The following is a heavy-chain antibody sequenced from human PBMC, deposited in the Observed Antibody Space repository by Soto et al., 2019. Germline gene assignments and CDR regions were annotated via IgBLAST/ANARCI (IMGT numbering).Heavy chain of an antibody. CDR2: IKHSGHT. CDR1: GGSIRSAGHY. V-gene: IGHV4-31*01. CDR3: VRWGGFCSAGVCAAPFAL. D-gene: IGHD2-8*01. Sequence: PSETLSLTCTVSGGSIRSAGHYWSWLRQRQGQGVECIVYIKHSGHTDYHPSLNRQLTSSVVTSENQFSLRLTSVTAADTGVYFCVRWGGFCSAGVCAAPFALGRQETLLTV. J-gene: IGHJ5*02.